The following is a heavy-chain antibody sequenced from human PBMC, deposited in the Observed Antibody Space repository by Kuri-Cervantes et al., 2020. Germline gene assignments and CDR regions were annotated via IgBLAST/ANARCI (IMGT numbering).Heavy chain of an antibody. V-gene: IGHV3-53*05. J-gene: IGHJ4*02. CDR3: ARDRFPIDRGVTSY. D-gene: IGHD3-10*01. CDR1: GFPVSSNY. CDR2: IYSGGST. Sequence: GESLEISFAAPGFPVSSNYMSWVRQAPGKGLEWVSVIYSGGSTYYADSVKGRFTISRDNSNSTVYLQMNSLRAEDTAMYYCARDRFPIDRGVTSYWGQGTLVTVSS.